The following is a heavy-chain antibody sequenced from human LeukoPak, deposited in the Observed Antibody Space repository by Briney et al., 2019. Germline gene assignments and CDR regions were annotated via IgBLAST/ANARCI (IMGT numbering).Heavy chain of an antibody. CDR3: ARGRRQWLVKWDSYYYYGMDV. D-gene: IGHD6-19*01. CDR2: IYSGGST. Sequence: GGSLRLSCAASGFTVSSNYMSWVRQAPGKGLEWVSVIYSGGSTYYADSVKGRFTISRDNSKNTLYLQMNSLRAEDTAVYYCARGRRQWLVKWDSYYYYGMDVWGQGTTVTVSS. CDR1: GFTVSSNY. J-gene: IGHJ6*02. V-gene: IGHV3-53*01.